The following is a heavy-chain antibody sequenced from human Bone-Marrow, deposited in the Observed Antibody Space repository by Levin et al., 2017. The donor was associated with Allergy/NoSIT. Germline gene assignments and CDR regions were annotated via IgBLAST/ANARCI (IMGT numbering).Heavy chain of an antibody. CDR2: ISWNSNTI. CDR1: GFSFDDYV. D-gene: IGHD2-2*01. CDR3: VKGWGSYCSRSSCRSGYFHH. Sequence: GGSLRLSCAASGFSFDDYVMFWVRQVPGKGLEWVASISWNSNTIEYVDSVKGRFTISRDNAKNSLHLQMNSLRVEDTAVYYCVKGWGSYCSRSSCRSGYFHHWGQGTLVSVSS. J-gene: IGHJ1*01. V-gene: IGHV3-9*01.